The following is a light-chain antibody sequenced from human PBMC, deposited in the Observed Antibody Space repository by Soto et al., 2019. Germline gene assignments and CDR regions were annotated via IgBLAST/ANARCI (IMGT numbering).Light chain of an antibody. CDR2: KAS. Sequence: DIQMTQSPSTLSASVGDRVTITCRASQSISSWLAWYQQKPGKAPKLLIYKASSLESGVPSRFSGSGSGTEFTLTISSLQSDDFATYYYQQYNSYVYTFGQGTKLKIK. CDR1: QSISSW. V-gene: IGKV1-5*03. J-gene: IGKJ2*01. CDR3: QQYNSYVYT.